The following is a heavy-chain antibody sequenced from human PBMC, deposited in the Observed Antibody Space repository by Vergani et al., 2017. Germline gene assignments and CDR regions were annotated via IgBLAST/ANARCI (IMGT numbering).Heavy chain of an antibody. CDR3: ARHSTVEWLVKLGWIDP. J-gene: IGHJ5*02. Sequence: QLQLQESGPGLVKPSATLSLTCSVSGASIRSSNYYWGWIRQPPGKGLEWIAIIYYSGSTYYNPSLKSRVTISVDTSKNQFSLKMSSVTAADTAVYFCARHSTVEWLVKLGWIDPWGKGILATVSS. V-gene: IGHV4-39*01. D-gene: IGHD6-19*01. CDR2: IYYSGST. CDR1: GASIRSSNYY.